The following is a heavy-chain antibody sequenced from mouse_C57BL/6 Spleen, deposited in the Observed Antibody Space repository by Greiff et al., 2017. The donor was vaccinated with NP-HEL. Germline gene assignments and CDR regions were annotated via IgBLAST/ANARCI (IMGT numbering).Heavy chain of an antibody. J-gene: IGHJ1*03. CDR2: IRNKANGYTT. D-gene: IGHD1-1*01. V-gene: IGHV7-3*01. Sequence: EVMLVESGGGLVQPGGSLSLSCAASGFTFTDYYMSWVRQPPGKALEWLGFIRNKANGYTTEYSASVKGRFTISRDNSKSILYLQMNALRAEDSATYYCARPQFSFYYYGSSDWYFDVWGTGTTVTVSS. CDR1: GFTFTDYY. CDR3: ARPQFSFYYYGSSDWYFDV.